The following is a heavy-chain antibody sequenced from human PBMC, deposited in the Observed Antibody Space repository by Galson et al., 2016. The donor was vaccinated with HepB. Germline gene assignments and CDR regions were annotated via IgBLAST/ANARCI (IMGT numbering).Heavy chain of an antibody. Sequence: SLRLSCAASGFTFNNFGLHWVRQAPGKGLEWVSRISSDGIDKYYADSVKGRFTISRDNSKNTVFLQMNSVRLEDTAVYYCARGGFKGFSNGMDVWGQGTTVTVSS. CDR2: ISSDGIDK. CDR3: ARGGFKGFSNGMDV. V-gene: IGHV3-30*03. D-gene: IGHD2/OR15-2a*01. CDR1: GFTFNNFG. J-gene: IGHJ6*02.